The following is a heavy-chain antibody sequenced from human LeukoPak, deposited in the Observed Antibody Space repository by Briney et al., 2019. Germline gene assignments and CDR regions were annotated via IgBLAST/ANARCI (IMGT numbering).Heavy chain of an antibody. CDR2: IIPILGIA. Sequence: SVKVSCKASGYTFTSYGISWVRQAPGQGLEWMGRIIPILGIANYAQKFQGRVTITADKSTSTAYMELSSLRSEDTAVYYCARDNMDYYDSSGYYYYWGQGTLVTASS. CDR3: ARDNMDYYDSSGYYYY. J-gene: IGHJ4*02. V-gene: IGHV1-69*04. D-gene: IGHD3-22*01. CDR1: GYTFTSYG.